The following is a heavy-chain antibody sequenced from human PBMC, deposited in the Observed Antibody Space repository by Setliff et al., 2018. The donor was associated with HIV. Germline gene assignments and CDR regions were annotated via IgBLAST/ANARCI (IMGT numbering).Heavy chain of an antibody. J-gene: IGHJ6*03. CDR3: ARGNDNGQRGGNYYFMDV. V-gene: IGHV4-59*11. Sequence: PSETLSLTCSLSGDFINNHYWSWIRQPPGKGPEWIGHIYYSGDTNYSPSLKSRVTISMDTSKNQFSLKLTSVTAADTAVYYCARGNDNGQRGGNYYFMDVWDKGTTVTVSS. CDR2: IYYSGDT. CDR1: GDFINNHY. D-gene: IGHD4-17*01.